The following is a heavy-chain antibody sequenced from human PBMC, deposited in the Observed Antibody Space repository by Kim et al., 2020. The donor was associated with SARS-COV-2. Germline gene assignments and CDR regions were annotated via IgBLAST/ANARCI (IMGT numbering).Heavy chain of an antibody. J-gene: IGHJ4*02. CDR3: ATTGLGDY. Sequence: SGSTNYNPSLKSRVTISVDTSKNQFSLKLSSVTAADTAVYYCATTGLGDYWGQGTLVTVSS. CDR2: SGST. D-gene: IGHD3-10*01. V-gene: IGHV4-34*01.